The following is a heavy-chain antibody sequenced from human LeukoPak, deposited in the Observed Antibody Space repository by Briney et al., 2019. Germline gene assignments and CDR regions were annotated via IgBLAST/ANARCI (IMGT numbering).Heavy chain of an antibody. J-gene: IGHJ3*02. CDR1: GYTFTGYY. V-gene: IGHV1-2*02. D-gene: IGHD2-15*01. CDR3: VRYCSGGSCYSVPFDI. CDR2: INPNSGGT. Sequence: GASVKVSCKASGYTFTGYYMHWVRQAPGQGLEWMGWINPNSGGTNYAQKFQGRVTMTRDMSISTAYMELSRLRSDDTAVYYCVRYCSGGSCYSVPFDIWGQGTMVTVSS.